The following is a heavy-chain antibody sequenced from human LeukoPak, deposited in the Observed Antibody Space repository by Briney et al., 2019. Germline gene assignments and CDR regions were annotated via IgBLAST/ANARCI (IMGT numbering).Heavy chain of an antibody. CDR1: GFTFSSYS. CDR2: IKHDGSEK. CDR3: ARGGESYYGSGSHDY. J-gene: IGHJ4*02. Sequence: PGGSLRLSCAASGFTFSSYSMNWVRQAPGKGLEWVANIKHDGSEKYYVDSMKGRFTISRDNAKKSLYLQMNSLRAEDTAVYYCARGGESYYGSGSHDYWGQGTLVTVSS. V-gene: IGHV3-7*01. D-gene: IGHD3-10*01.